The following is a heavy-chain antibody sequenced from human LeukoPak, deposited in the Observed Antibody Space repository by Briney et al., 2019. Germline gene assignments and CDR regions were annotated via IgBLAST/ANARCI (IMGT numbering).Heavy chain of an antibody. J-gene: IGHJ5*02. CDR3: ARDGSGTYWAYYNWFDP. Sequence: ASVKVSCKASGYTFTSYDINWVRQATGQGLEWMGWMNPNSGNAGYAQKFQGRVTMTRNTSISTAYMELSNLRPEGTAVYYCARDGSGTYWAYYNWFDPWGQGTLVTVSS. CDR2: MNPNSGNA. D-gene: IGHD3-10*01. V-gene: IGHV1-8*01. CDR1: GYTFTSYD.